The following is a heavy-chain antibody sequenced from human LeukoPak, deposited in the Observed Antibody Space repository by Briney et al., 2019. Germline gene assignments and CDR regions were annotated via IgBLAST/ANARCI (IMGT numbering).Heavy chain of an antibody. CDR2: ISYDGSNK. V-gene: IGHV3-30*03. J-gene: IGHJ3*02. CDR1: GFTFSSYG. Sequence: GGSLRLSCAASGFTFSSYGMHWVRQAPGKGLEWVAVISYDGSNKYYADSAKGRFTISRDNSKNTLYLQMNSLRAEDTAVYYCARDRHQGAFDMWGQGTMVIVSS. CDR3: ARDRHQGAFDM. D-gene: IGHD2-2*01.